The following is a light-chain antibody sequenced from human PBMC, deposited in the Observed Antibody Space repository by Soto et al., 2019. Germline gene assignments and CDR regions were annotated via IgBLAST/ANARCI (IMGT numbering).Light chain of an antibody. J-gene: IGLJ3*02. CDR1: SSNIGAGYD. V-gene: IGLV1-40*01. Sequence: QSVLTQPPSVSGAPGQRVTISCTGSSSNIGAGYDVHWYQQVPGTAPKLLIYGNINRPSGVPDRFSGSKSGTSASLAITGLQADDEADYYCQSYDGSVTVVFGGGTEVTVL. CDR3: QSYDGSVTVV. CDR2: GNI.